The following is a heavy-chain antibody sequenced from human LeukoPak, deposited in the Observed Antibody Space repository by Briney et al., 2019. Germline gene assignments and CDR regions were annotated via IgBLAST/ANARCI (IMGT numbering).Heavy chain of an antibody. CDR1: GGTFSSYA. V-gene: IGHV1-69*04. J-gene: IGHJ4*02. D-gene: IGHD2-15*01. CDR2: IIPILGIA. Sequence: SVKVSCKASGGTFSSYAISWVRQAPGQGLEWMGRIIPILGIANYAQKFQGRVTITADKSTSTAYMELSSLRSEDTAVYYCVRDHPVVVAANWGQGTLVTVSS. CDR3: VRDHPVVVAAN.